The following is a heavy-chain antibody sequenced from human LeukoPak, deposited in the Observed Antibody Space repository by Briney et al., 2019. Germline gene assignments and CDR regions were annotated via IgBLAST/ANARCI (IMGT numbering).Heavy chain of an antibody. CDR1: GGSIGTYY. D-gene: IGHD3-16*02. CDR2: IYVTGST. Sequence: PSETLSLTCIVSGGSIGTYYWSWIRQSPGKGLEWIGYIYVTGSTRYDPYLQSRVTISVDTSRNQFFLKMSSVTAAYTAVYYCARHIGGGIEDMDVWGTGTKVTVSS. V-gene: IGHV4-59*08. J-gene: IGHJ6*03. CDR3: ARHIGGGIEDMDV.